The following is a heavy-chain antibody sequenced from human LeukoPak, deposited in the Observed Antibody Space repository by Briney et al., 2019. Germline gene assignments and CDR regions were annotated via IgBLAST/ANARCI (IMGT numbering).Heavy chain of an antibody. Sequence: GASVKVSCKASGYTFTTYGISRVRQAPGQGLEWMGWLSAYNGNTNYAQKLQGRVTMTTDTSTSTAYVELRSLRSDDTAMYYCARPILTTNSDYAQSNYFDYWGQGTLVTVSS. J-gene: IGHJ4*02. CDR1: GYTFTTYG. D-gene: IGHD5-12*01. V-gene: IGHV1-18*01. CDR2: LSAYNGNT. CDR3: ARPILTTNSDYAQSNYFDY.